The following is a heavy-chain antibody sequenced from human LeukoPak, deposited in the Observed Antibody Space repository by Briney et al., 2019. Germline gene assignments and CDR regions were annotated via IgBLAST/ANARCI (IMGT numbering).Heavy chain of an antibody. J-gene: IGHJ4*02. D-gene: IGHD3-3*01. Sequence: SSETLSLTCTVSGGSITSYYWSWIRQPQGKGMGWIGYVYYSESTNSNHSLKSRVTISVETSKNQFSLKLSSVPAADTAVYYCARGYYDFWSGYYSGIGWDHWGQGTLVTVSS. V-gene: IGHV4-59*01. CDR2: VYYSEST. CDR1: GGSITSYY. CDR3: ARGYYDFWSGYYSGIGWDH.